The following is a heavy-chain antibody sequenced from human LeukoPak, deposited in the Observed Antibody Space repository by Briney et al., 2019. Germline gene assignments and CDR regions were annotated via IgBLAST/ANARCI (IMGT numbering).Heavy chain of an antibody. CDR2: IYYSGST. CDR1: GGSISSSSYY. Sequence: SETLSLTCTVSGGSISSSSYYWGWIRQPPGKGLEWIGSIYYSGSTYYNPSLKSRVTISVDTSKNQFSLKLSSVTAADTAVYYCARDLPIGYWGQGTLVTVSS. J-gene: IGHJ4*02. CDR3: ARDLPIGY. D-gene: IGHD5/OR15-5a*01. V-gene: IGHV4-39*07.